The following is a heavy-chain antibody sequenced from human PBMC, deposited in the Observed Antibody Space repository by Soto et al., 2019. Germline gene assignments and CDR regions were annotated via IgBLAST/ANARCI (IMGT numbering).Heavy chain of an antibody. CDR3: ARERTYYDFWSGSSDAFDI. CDR1: GYTFTSYD. V-gene: IGHV1-8*01. CDR2: MNPNSGNT. D-gene: IGHD3-3*01. J-gene: IGHJ3*02. Sequence: SVKVSCKASGYTFTSYDINWVRQATGQGLEWMGWMNPNSGNTGYAQKFQGRVTMTRNTSISTAYMELSSLRSEDTAVYYCARERTYYDFWSGSSDAFDIWGQGTMVTVSS.